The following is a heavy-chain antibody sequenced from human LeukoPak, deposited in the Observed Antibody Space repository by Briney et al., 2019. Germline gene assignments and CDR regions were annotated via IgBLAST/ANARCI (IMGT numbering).Heavy chain of an antibody. J-gene: IGHJ6*03. CDR2: IYYSGST. D-gene: IGHD6-13*01. Sequence: SETLSLTCTVSGGSISSSSYYWGWIRQPPGKGLEWIGSIYYSGSTYYNPSLKSRVTMSVDTSKNQFSLKLSSVTAADTAVYYCARESGGSSWYAGYYYYMDVWGKGTTVTISS. V-gene: IGHV4-39*07. CDR3: ARESGGSSWYAGYYYYMDV. CDR1: GGSISSSSYY.